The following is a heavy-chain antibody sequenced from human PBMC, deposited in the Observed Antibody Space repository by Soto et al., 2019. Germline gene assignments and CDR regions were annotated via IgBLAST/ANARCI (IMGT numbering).Heavy chain of an antibody. CDR2: INHSGST. D-gene: IGHD3-22*01. J-gene: IGHJ4*02. Sequence: LQQWGAGLLKPSETLSLTCAVYGGSFSDFYWTWIRQPPGKGLEWIGEINHSGSTNCNPSLTSRVTLSVDTSKNQFSLKLSSVSAADTAIYYWAKGGLGYDSNYFDYWGQGTLVTVSS. CDR3: AKGGLGYDSNYFDY. V-gene: IGHV4-34*01. CDR1: GGSFSDFY.